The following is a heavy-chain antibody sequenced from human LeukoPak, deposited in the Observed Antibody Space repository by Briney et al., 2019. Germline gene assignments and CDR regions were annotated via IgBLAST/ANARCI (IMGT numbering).Heavy chain of an antibody. CDR2: ITGSGTNT. CDR3: AKPLPIYDYVWGTYRDYFDC. Sequence: QPGGSLRLSCATSEFTFSNFALSWVRRAPGKGLEWVSTITGSGTNTYYAVSVKGRFTISRDNSKNTLYLQMNSLRADDTAVYYCAKPLPIYDYVWGTYRDYFDCWGQGTLVTVSS. D-gene: IGHD3-16*02. V-gene: IGHV3-23*01. J-gene: IGHJ4*02. CDR1: EFTFSNFA.